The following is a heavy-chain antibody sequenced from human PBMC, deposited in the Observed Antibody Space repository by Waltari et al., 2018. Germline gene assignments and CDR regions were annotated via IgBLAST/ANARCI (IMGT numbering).Heavy chain of an antibody. CDR3: ARVGWPEATRSYYYYYMDV. Sequence: QVQLVQSGAEVKKPGSSVKVSCKASGGTFSSYAISWVRQAPGQGLEWMGGISPIFGTANYAQKVQGRVTITTDESTSTAYMELSSRRSEDTAVYYCARVGWPEATRSYYYYYMDVWGKGTTVTVSS. V-gene: IGHV1-69*05. CDR2: ISPIFGTA. D-gene: IGHD1-26*01. CDR1: GGTFSSYA. J-gene: IGHJ6*03.